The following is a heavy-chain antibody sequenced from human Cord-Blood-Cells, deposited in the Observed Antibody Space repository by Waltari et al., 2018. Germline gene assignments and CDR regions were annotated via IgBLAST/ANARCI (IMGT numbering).Heavy chain of an antibody. J-gene: IGHJ4*02. V-gene: IGHV3-30*04. CDR3: ARPKTIHSSSWYDY. CDR2: ISYDGSNK. Sequence: QVQLVESGGGVVQPGRSLRLSCAASGFTFSSYAMHWVLQAPGKGLEWVAVISYDGSNKYYADSVKGRFTISRDNSKNTLYLQMNSLRAEDTAVYYCARPKTIHSSSWYDYWGQGTLVTVSS. D-gene: IGHD6-13*01. CDR1: GFTFSSYA.